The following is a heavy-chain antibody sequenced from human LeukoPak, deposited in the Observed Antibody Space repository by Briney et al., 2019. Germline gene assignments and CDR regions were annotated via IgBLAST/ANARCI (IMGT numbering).Heavy chain of an antibody. J-gene: IGHJ4*02. V-gene: IGHV3-9*01. CDR1: GFTFDAYA. D-gene: IGHD3-22*01. CDR2: ISWNSGSI. CDR3: TKGSDSSAYSAFDC. Sequence: GGSLRLSCAASGFTFDAYAMHWVRQAPGKGLEWVSGISWNSGSIGYADSVKGRSSISRDNAKNSLYLQMNSLRAEDTALYYCTKGSDSSAYSAFDCWGQGTLVTVSS.